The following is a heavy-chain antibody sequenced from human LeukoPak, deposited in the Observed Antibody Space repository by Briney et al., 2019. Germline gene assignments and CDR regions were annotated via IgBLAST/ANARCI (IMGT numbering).Heavy chain of an antibody. D-gene: IGHD3-16*01. CDR2: IYSSLTT. J-gene: IGHJ4*02. Sequence: GESERLPRAVSGDPYSTNCGSWIRQAPGKGLEWVSHIYSSLTTVYADSVKGRVTISGDNTKNHLYLHMNCLRAEATAVDYCARGGDRPYYFDCWGQGTLVTVSS. CDR1: GDPYSTNC. CDR3: ARGGDRPYYFDC. V-gene: IGHV3-53*01.